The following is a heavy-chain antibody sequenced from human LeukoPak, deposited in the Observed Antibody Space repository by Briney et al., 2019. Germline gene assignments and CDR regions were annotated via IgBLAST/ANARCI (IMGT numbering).Heavy chain of an antibody. CDR3: AKDAVSGSPYYFDY. V-gene: IGHV3-23*01. CDR1: GYSFTSYW. D-gene: IGHD1-26*01. J-gene: IGHJ4*02. CDR2: ISGSGGST. Sequence: GESLKISCKGSGYSFTSYWIGWVRQAPGKGLEWVSAISGSGGSTYYADSVKGRFTISRDNSKNTLYLQMNSLRAEDTAVYYCAKDAVSGSPYYFDYWGQGTLVTVSS.